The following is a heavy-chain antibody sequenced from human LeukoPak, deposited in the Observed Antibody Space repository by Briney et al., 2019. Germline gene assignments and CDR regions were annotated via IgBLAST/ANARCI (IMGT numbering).Heavy chain of an antibody. V-gene: IGHV1-2*02. D-gene: IGHD2-2*01. CDR1: GYTFTGYY. CDR2: INPNSGGT. CDR3: ARDSDTSSLADP. J-gene: IGHJ5*02. Sequence: VASVKVSCKASGYTFTGYYIHWVRQAPGQGLEWMGWINPNSGGTNYAQKFQGRVTLTRDTSTSTLYMELISLRSEDTAVYYCARDSDTSSLADPWGQGTLVTVSS.